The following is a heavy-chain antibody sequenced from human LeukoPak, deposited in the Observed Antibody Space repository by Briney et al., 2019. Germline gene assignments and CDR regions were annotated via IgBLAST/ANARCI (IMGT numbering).Heavy chain of an antibody. V-gene: IGHV5-51*01. D-gene: IGHD2-2*01. CDR3: ARQVVQAAMKNWFDP. J-gene: IGHJ5*02. Sequence: GESLKISCKGSGYSFTNYWIGWVRQMPGKGLEWMGIIYPGDSDTRYSPSFQGQVTISADKSISTAYLQWSSLKALDTAMYYCARQVVQAAMKNWFDPWGQGTLVTVSS. CDR1: GYSFTNYW. CDR2: IYPGDSDT.